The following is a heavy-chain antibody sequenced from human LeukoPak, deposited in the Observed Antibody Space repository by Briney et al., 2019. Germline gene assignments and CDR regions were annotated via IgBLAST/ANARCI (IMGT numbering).Heavy chain of an antibody. CDR2: ISYDGSNK. J-gene: IGHJ4*02. D-gene: IGHD3-22*01. Sequence: GRSLRLSCAASGFTFSSYAMHWVRQAPGKGLEWVAVISYDGSNKYYTDSVKGRFTISRDNSKNTLYLQMNSLRAEDTAVYYCAKDRKTRDYYDSSGYYNYWGQGTLVTVSS. CDR3: AKDRKTRDYYDSSGYYNY. CDR1: GFTFSSYA. V-gene: IGHV3-30*04.